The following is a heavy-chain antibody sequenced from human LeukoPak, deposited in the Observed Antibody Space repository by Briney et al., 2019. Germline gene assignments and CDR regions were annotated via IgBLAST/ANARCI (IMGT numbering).Heavy chain of an antibody. Sequence: GASVKVSCKASGYTFSNYGVSWVRQAPGRGLEWLGWISAYNGNTNYAQKFQGRVTMIRDTSTSTAYMEVTSLRSDDTAVYYCARGATRFGELTDWLDPWGQGTLVTVSS. CDR3: ARGATRFGELTDWLDP. CDR1: GYTFSNYG. D-gene: IGHD3-10*02. CDR2: ISAYNGNT. V-gene: IGHV1-18*01. J-gene: IGHJ5*02.